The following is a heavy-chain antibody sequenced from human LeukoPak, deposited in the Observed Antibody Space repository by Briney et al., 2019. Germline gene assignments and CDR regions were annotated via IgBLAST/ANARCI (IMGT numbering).Heavy chain of an antibody. CDR3: ASSVEGYYYYYMDV. Sequence: SETLSLTCTVSGGSISNYYWSWIRQPPGKGLEWIGYIYYSGNTNYNPSLKSRVTISVDTSKNQFSLKLSSVTAADTAVYYCASSVEGYYYYYMDVWGRGATVTISS. D-gene: IGHD3-3*01. J-gene: IGHJ6*03. V-gene: IGHV4-59*01. CDR2: IYYSGNT. CDR1: GGSISNYY.